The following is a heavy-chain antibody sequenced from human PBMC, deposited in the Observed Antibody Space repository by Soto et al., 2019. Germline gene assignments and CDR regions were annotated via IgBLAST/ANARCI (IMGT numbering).Heavy chain of an antibody. CDR3: ARLGQSVPPYYLDY. CDR1: GYTFTSYY. V-gene: IGHV1-46*01. D-gene: IGHD3-16*01. J-gene: IGHJ4*02. CDR2: INAGGGST. Sequence: ASVKVSCKASGYTFTSYYMHWVRQAPGQGLEWMGVINAGGGSTGYAQKFQGRVTMTRDTSTNTVYMEVSSLRSEDTAVYYCARLGQSVPPYYLDYWGRGTLVTVSS.